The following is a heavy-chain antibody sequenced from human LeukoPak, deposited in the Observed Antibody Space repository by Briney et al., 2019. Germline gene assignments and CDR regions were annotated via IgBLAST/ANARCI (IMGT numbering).Heavy chain of an antibody. J-gene: IGHJ6*02. D-gene: IGHD3-22*01. CDR2: IYYSGST. CDR3: ARSAGGSSGYYRYYYYGMDV. V-gene: IGHV4-59*01. CDR1: GGSISRYY. Sequence: SETLSLTCTVSGGSISRYYWSWIRQPPGKGLEWIGYIYYSGSTNYNPSLKSRVTISVDTSKNQFSLKLSSVTAADTAVYYCARSAGGSSGYYRYYYYGMDVWGQGTTVTVSS.